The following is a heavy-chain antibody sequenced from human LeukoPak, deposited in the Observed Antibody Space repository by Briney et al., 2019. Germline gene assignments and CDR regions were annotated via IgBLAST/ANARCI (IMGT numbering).Heavy chain of an antibody. CDR2: ISYDGSKK. CDR3: GRGHWGLDY. V-gene: IGHV3-30*04. CDR1: GFTFSNYA. Sequence: QSGGSLRLSCAASGFTFSNYAMHWVRQAPGKGLEWVAIISYDGSKKYYADSVKGRFTISRDNSKNTLYLQMNSLRAEDTAVYYCGRGHWGLDYWGQGALVTVSS. D-gene: IGHD7-27*01. J-gene: IGHJ4*02.